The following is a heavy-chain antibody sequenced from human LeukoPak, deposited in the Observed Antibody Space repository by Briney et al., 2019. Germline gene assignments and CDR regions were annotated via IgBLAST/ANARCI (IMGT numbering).Heavy chain of an antibody. CDR2: IYYSGST. Sequence: PSETLSLTCTVSGGSISSSSYYWGWIRQPPGKGLEWIGSIYYSGSTYYNPSLKSRVTISVDTSKNQFSLKLSSVTAADTAVYYWARREQEFFDYGGEGPVVAASS. V-gene: IGHV4-39*01. J-gene: IGHJ4*02. D-gene: IGHD1/OR15-1a*01. CDR3: ARREQEFFDY. CDR1: GGSISSSSYY.